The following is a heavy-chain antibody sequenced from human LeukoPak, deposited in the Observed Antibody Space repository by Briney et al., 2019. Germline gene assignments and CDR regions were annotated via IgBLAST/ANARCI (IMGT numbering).Heavy chain of an antibody. CDR1: YSMSSSFS. V-gene: IGHV4-38-2*02. Sequence: PSETLSLTCTVSYSMSSSFSWGWIRQPPGKGLEWIGEINHSGSTNYNPSLKSRVTISVDTSKNQFSLKLSSVTAADTAVYYCARVLRRPSSGGSCYADYWGQGTLVTVSS. CDR3: ARVLRRPSSGGSCYADY. CDR2: INHSGST. D-gene: IGHD2-15*01. J-gene: IGHJ4*02.